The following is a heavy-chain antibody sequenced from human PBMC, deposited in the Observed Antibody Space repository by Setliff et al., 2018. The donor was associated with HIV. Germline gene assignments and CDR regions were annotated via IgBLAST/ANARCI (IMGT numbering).Heavy chain of an antibody. D-gene: IGHD6-13*01. CDR2: VYSSGTT. V-gene: IGHV4-61*09. CDR1: GGTINSGSYNYY. J-gene: IGHJ4*02. Sequence: NPSETLSLTCTVSGGTINSGSYNYYWSWIRQPAGRGLEWIGHVYSSGTTRYKPSLKSRVTISVAMSKNQFSLKLSSVTAADTAVYCCARHPRGSIAAAASSFDYWGQGTLVTVSS. CDR3: ARHPRGSIAAAASSFDY.